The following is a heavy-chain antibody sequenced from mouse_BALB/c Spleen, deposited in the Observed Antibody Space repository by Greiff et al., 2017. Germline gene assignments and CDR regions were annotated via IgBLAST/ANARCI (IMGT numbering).Heavy chain of an antibody. J-gene: IGHJ4*01. CDR3: ARVGGYAMDY. CDR1: GFTFSSYA. Sequence: DVQLVESGGGLVKPGGSLKLSCAASGFTFSSYAMSWVRQSPEKRLEWVAEISSGGSYTYYPDTVTGRFTISRDNAKNTLYLEMSSLRSEDTAMYYCARVGGYAMDYWGQGTSVTVSS. CDR2: ISSGGSYT. V-gene: IGHV5-9-4*01.